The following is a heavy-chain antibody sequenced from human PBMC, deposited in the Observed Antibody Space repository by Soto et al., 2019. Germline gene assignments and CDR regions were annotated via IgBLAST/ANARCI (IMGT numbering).Heavy chain of an antibody. V-gene: IGHV1-46*01. CDR2: INPSGGST. Sequence: ASVKVSCKASGYTFTSYYMHWVRQAPGQGLEWMGIINPSGGSTSYAQKFQGRVTTTRDTSTSTVYTELSSLRSEDTAVYYCARDQVIAVAGTALGYWGQGTLVTVSS. D-gene: IGHD6-19*01. CDR1: GYTFTSYY. CDR3: ARDQVIAVAGTALGY. J-gene: IGHJ4*02.